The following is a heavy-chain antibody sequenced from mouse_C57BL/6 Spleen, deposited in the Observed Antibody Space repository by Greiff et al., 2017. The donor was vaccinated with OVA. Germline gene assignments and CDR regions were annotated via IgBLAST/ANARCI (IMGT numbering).Heavy chain of an antibody. D-gene: IGHD1-1*01. Sequence: VQLQQPGAELVKPGASVKLSCKASGYTFTSYWMHWVKQRPGRGLEWIGRIDPNSGGTKYNEKFKSKATLTVDKPSSTAYMQRSSLTSEDSAVYYCARSFITTVVDWYFDVWGTGTTVTVSS. V-gene: IGHV1-72*01. CDR2: IDPNSGGT. CDR3: ARSFITTVVDWYFDV. J-gene: IGHJ1*03. CDR1: GYTFTSYW.